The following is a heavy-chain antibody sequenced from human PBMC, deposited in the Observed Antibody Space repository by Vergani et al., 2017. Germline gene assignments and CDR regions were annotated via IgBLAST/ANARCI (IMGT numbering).Heavy chain of an antibody. Sequence: QVQLVESGGGVVQPGRSLRLSCAASGFTFSSYGMHWVRQAPGKGLEWVAVIWYDGSNKYYADSVKGRFTISRDNSKNTLYLQMNSLRAEDTAVYYCARAGYDFWMGYYDGYFACGGEGSLVTV. CDR1: GFTFSSYG. D-gene: IGHD3-3*01. J-gene: IGHJ4*02. V-gene: IGHV3-33*01. CDR3: ARAGYDFWMGYYDGYFAC. CDR2: IWYDGSNK.